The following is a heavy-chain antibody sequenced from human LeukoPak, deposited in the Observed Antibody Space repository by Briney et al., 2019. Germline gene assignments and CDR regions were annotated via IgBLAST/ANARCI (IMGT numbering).Heavy chain of an antibody. Sequence: ASVKVSCKASGYTFTGYYMHWVRQAPGQGLEWVGWINPNSGGTNCAQKFQGRVTVTRDTSISTAYMELSSLRSDDTAVYYCTRGETGRDSSGYFGYWGQGTLVTVSS. CDR1: GYTFTGYY. V-gene: IGHV1-2*02. CDR3: TRGETGRDSSGYFGY. D-gene: IGHD3-22*01. J-gene: IGHJ4*02. CDR2: INPNSGGT.